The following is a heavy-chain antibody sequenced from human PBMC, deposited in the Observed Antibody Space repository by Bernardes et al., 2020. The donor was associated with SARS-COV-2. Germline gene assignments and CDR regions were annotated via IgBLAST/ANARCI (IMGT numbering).Heavy chain of an antibody. Sequence: SETLSLTCAVSGGSITSISWWSWVRQPPGKGLEWIGEIYHSGSTNYNPSLKSRITISVDKSKNQFSLKLSSVTAADTAVYYCVRFDDREQVGAFDYWGQGTLVTVSS. D-gene: IGHD1-26*01. J-gene: IGHJ4*02. CDR2: IYHSGST. CDR3: VRFDDREQVGAFDY. CDR1: GGSITSISW. V-gene: IGHV4-4*02.